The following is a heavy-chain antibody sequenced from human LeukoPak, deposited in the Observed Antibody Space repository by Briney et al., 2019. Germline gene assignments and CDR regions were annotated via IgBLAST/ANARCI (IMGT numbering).Heavy chain of an antibody. V-gene: IGHV3-20*04. CDR3: ARGLMEIAVAGLVDY. D-gene: IGHD6-19*01. CDR1: GFTFDVYG. Sequence: PGGSLRLSCAASGFTFDVYGMSWVRQAPGKGLEWVSGINWNGGSTGYADSVKGRFTISRDNAKNSLYLQMNSLRAEDTALYYCARGLMEIAVAGLVDYWGQGTLVTVSS. J-gene: IGHJ4*02. CDR2: INWNGGST.